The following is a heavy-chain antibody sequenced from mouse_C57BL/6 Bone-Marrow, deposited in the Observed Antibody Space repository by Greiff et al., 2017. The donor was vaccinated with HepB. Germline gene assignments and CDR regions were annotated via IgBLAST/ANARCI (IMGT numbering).Heavy chain of an antibody. CDR1: GFTFSSYA. CDR3: ARDPRPCWFAY. J-gene: IGHJ3*01. Sequence: EVKLVESGGGLVKPGGSLKLSCAASGFTFSSYAMSWVRQTPEKMLEWVATISDGGSYTYYPDNVKGRFTISRDNAKNNLYLQMSHLKSEDTAMYYCARDPRPCWFAYWGQGTLVTVSA. CDR2: ISDGGSYT. V-gene: IGHV5-4*01.